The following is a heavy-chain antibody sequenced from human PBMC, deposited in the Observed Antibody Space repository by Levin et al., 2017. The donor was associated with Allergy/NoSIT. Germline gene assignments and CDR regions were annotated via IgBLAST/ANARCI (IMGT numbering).Heavy chain of an antibody. CDR3: AKDKLSHAPSGIDY. J-gene: IGHJ4*02. V-gene: IGHV3-43D*03. CDR2: VSWDGGSA. CDR1: GFTFDDYA. Sequence: LSLTCAASGFTFDDYAMHWVRQAPGKGLEWVSLVSWDGGSAYYADSVKGRFTISRDNSKNSLYLQMHTLRAEDTALYYCAKDKLSHAPSGIDYWGQETLVTVSS. D-gene: IGHD3-10*01.